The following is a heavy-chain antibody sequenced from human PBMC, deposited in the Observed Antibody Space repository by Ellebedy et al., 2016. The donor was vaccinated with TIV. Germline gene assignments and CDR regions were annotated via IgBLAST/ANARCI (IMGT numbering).Heavy chain of an antibody. V-gene: IGHV4-34*01. CDR2: INHSGST. D-gene: IGHD6-19*01. CDR3: ARGPMGSSVAAYFDC. CDR1: GGSFSGYY. J-gene: IGHJ4*02. Sequence: SETLSLTXAVYGGSFSGYYWSWIRQPPGKGLEWIGEINHSGSTNYNPSLKSRVTMSVDTSKNQFSLNLSSVTAADTAVYYCARGPMGSSVAAYFDCWGQGTLVIVSS.